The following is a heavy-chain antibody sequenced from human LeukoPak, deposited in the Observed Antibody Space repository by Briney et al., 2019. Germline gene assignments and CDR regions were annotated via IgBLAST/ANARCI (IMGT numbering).Heavy chain of an antibody. V-gene: IGHV3-21*01. J-gene: IGHJ5*02. CDR3: VSVHAGSVSWLDP. Sequence: GGSLRLSCEASGFSINIYSMNWVRQAPGQGLEWGSSISHSSEYIYYGDSAKGRFTISRDNAKNSLYLQMNSLRVEDTAVYFCVSVHAGSVSWLDPWRQGTLVTVPS. CDR2: ISHSSEYI. CDR1: GFSINIYS. D-gene: IGHD5/OR15-5a*01.